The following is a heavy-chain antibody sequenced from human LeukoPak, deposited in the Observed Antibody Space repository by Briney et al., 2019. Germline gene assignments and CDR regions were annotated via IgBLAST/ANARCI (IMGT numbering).Heavy chain of an antibody. J-gene: IGHJ6*02. CDR3: AKDRRMMSAYYGMDV. CDR1: GFTFRNYG. D-gene: IGHD3-16*01. CDR2: ISYDGGHQ. Sequence: GGSLRLSCEASGFTFRNYGVHWVRQAPGKGLEWVAVISYDGGHQYSADSVKGRFTLSRDNSKNTVYPQLNSLRAEDTAVYFCAKDRRMMSAYYGMDVWGQGTPVTVSS. V-gene: IGHV3-30*18.